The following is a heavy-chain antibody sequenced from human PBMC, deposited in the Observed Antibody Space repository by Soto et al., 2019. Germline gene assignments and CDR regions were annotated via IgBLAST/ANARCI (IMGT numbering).Heavy chain of an antibody. CDR2: IDYSGSS. CDR3: ARSPPAVAGTLDY. D-gene: IGHD6-19*01. V-gene: IGHV4-59*01. Sequence: QVQLQESGPGLVKPSETLSLTCTVSGGSISSYYWSWIRQPPGKGLEWLGYIDYSGSSNHNPALKSRVTRSVDTSKNQFSLKLSSVTAADTAVYYCARSPPAVAGTLDYWGQGTLVTVSS. CDR1: GGSISSYY. J-gene: IGHJ4*02.